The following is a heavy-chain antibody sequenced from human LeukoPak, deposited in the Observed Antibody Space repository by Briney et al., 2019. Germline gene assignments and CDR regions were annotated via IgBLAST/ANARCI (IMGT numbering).Heavy chain of an antibody. CDR1: GFTFSSYG. D-gene: IGHD6-19*01. CDR3: AKDLTAAGTGVVAVADTDY. CDR2: ISYDGSNN. Sequence: PGRSLRLSCAASGFTFSSYGMHGLRQAPGKGLEGVAVISYDGSNNYYADSVKGRFTISRDNSKNTLYLQMNSLRAEDTAVYYCAKDLTAAGTGVVAVADTDYWGQGTLVTVSS. J-gene: IGHJ4*02. V-gene: IGHV3-30*18.